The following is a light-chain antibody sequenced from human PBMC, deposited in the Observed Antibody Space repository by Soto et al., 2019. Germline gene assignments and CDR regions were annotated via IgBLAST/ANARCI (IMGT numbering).Light chain of an antibody. V-gene: IGLV2-23*01. CDR3: CSYAGSSTYV. Sequence: QSASVSGSPGQSITISCTGTSSDFGSYNLVSWYQQHPGKAPKLMIYEDSKRPSGVSNRFSGSKSGNTASLTISGLQAEDDADYYCCSYAGSSTYVFGTGTQLTVL. CDR2: EDS. CDR1: SSDFGSYNL. J-gene: IGLJ1*01.